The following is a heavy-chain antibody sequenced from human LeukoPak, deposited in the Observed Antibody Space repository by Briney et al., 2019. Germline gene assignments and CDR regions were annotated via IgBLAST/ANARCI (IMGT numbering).Heavy chain of an antibody. CDR1: GYSFTDYW. V-gene: IGHV5-51*01. J-gene: IGHJ3*01. D-gene: IGHD2-21*02. CDR3: ASPQAAYCGGDCYSP. CDR2: IYPGNSDT. Sequence: GESLQISCKGSGYSFTDYWIGWVRQMPGKGLEWMGIIYPGNSDTGYSPSFQGQVTISVDKSITTAYLQWSSLKASDTAMYYCASPQAAYCGGDCYSPWGQGTKVTVSS.